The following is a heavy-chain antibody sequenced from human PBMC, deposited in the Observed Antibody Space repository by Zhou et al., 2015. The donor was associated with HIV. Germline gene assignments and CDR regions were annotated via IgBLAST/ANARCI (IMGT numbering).Heavy chain of an antibody. CDR1: GGTFSSYA. D-gene: IGHD3-22*01. Sequence: QSQIVQSGAEVKKPGSSVKVSCKASGGTFSSYAISWVRQAPGQGLEWMGGIIPIFGTANYAQKFQGRVTITADESTSTAYMELSSLRSEDTAVYYCASSPGYYYDSSGYFTFDYWGQGTLVTVSS. J-gene: IGHJ4*02. CDR3: ASSPGYYYDSSGYFTFDY. CDR2: IIPIFGTA. V-gene: IGHV1-69*01.